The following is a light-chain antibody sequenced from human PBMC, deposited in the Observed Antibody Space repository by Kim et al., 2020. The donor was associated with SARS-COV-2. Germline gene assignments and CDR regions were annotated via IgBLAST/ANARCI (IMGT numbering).Light chain of an antibody. CDR1: QSVRD. V-gene: IGKV3-20*01. CDR2: AAS. Sequence: PRESPTLSCRASQSVRDLAWYQQKPGQAPRLLIYAASSRATGIPDRFSGGGSGTDITLTISRVEPEDFAVYYCQQYGSSPRTFGQGTKLEI. CDR3: QQYGSSPRT. J-gene: IGKJ2*01.